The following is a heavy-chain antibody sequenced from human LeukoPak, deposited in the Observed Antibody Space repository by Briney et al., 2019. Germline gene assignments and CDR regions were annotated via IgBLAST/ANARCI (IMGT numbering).Heavy chain of an antibody. CDR3: ALRGFGESGFDY. V-gene: IGHV3-21*01. J-gene: IGHJ4*02. Sequence: PGGSLRLSCAASGFTFSSYSMNWVRQAPGKGLEWVSSISSSSSYIYYADSVKGRFTISRDNAKNSLYLQMNSLRAEDTAVYYCALRGFGESGFDYWGQGTLVTVPS. D-gene: IGHD3-10*01. CDR1: GFTFSSYS. CDR2: ISSSSSYI.